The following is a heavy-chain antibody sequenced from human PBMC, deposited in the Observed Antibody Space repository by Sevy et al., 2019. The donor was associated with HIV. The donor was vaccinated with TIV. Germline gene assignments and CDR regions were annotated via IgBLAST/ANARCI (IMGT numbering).Heavy chain of an antibody. CDR2: INHSGST. Sequence: SETLSLTCAVYGGSFSGYYWSWIRQPPGKGLEWIGEINHSGSTNYNPSLKSRVTISVDTSKNQFSLKLSSVTAADTAVYYCARGEGQLVYYFDYWGQGTLDTVSS. CDR3: ARGEGQLVYYFDY. CDR1: GGSFSGYY. J-gene: IGHJ4*02. D-gene: IGHD6-13*01. V-gene: IGHV4-34*01.